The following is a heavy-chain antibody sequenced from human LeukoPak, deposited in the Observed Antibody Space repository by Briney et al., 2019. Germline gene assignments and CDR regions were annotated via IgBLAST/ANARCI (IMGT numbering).Heavy chain of an antibody. D-gene: IGHD4-17*01. CDR1: GFTFSSYW. CDR2: ISGSGGST. V-gene: IGHV3-23*01. Sequence: PGGSLRLSCAASGFTFSSYWMSWVRQAPGKGLEWVSAISGSGGSTYYADSVKGRFTISRDNSKNTPYLQMNSLRAEDTAVYYCAKISPYGMTTVTYYFDYWGQGTLVTVSS. J-gene: IGHJ4*02. CDR3: AKISPYGMTTVTYYFDY.